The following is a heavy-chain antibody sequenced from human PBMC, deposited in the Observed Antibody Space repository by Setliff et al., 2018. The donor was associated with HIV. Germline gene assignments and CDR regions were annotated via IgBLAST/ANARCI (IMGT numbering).Heavy chain of an antibody. CDR2: IYYNGIP. V-gene: IGHV4-38-2*01. CDR1: GYSISSGYY. Sequence: PSETLSLTCAVSGYSISSGYYWGWIRQTPGKGLEWVGSIYYNGIPTYNPSLEGRITMSVDRSKNQFSLRLTSVTAADTAMYYCARVSRLHPFDPWGQGTLVTVSS. J-gene: IGHJ5*02. CDR3: ARVSRLHPFDP. D-gene: IGHD2-15*01.